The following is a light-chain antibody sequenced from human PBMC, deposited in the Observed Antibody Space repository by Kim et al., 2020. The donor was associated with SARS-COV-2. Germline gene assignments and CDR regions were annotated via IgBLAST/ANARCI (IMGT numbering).Light chain of an antibody. J-gene: IGKJ4*01. CDR3: QQRSNWLT. CDR2: DAS. V-gene: IGKV3-11*02. Sequence: SLAQGDRATLSCRASHSVNNYLAWYQQKPGQPPRLLIYDASNRATGIPARFSGSGSGRDYTLTISSLEPEDSAIYYCQQRSNWLTFGGGTKLEI. CDR1: HSVNNY.